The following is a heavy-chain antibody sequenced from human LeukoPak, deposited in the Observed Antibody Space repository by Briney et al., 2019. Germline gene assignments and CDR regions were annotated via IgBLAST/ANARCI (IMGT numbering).Heavy chain of an antibody. V-gene: IGHV3-11*01. J-gene: IGHJ4*02. CDR2: ISRSDNTI. CDR1: GFTFSDYY. Sequence: PGGSLRLSCAASGFTFSDYYMTWIRQAPGKGLEWVSYISRSDNTIYYYADSVKGRFTISRDDARNSLYLQMNSLRAEDTAVYYCARGHWGLDYWGQGTLVTVSS. CDR3: ARGHWGLDY. D-gene: IGHD3-16*01.